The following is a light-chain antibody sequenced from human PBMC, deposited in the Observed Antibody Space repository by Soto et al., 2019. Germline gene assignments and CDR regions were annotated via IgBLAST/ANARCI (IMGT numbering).Light chain of an antibody. CDR1: SSDVGDNKY. CDR2: EIS. CDR3: SSYAGSNNFRV. Sequence: QSVLTQPPSASGSPGQSVTISCTGTSSDVGDNKYVSWYRQQPGKAPKVIIYEISERPSGVPDRFSGSKSGNTASLTVSGLRAEDEADYYCSSYAGSNNFRVFGGGTKLTVL. J-gene: IGLJ2*01. V-gene: IGLV2-8*01.